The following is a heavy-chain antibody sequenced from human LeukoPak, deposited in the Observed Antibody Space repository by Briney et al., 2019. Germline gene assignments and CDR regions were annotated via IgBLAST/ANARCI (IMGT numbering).Heavy chain of an antibody. V-gene: IGHV4-61*02. J-gene: IGHJ5*02. Sequence: TLSLTCTVSGGSISSGTYYWTWIRQPAGKGLEWVGRIYTSGTTYYNPSLKSRVTISVDRSKNQFSLKLRSVTAADTAVYYCARLTGYSSESWFDPWGQGTLVTVSS. D-gene: IGHD3-9*01. CDR1: GGSISSGTYY. CDR2: IYTSGTT. CDR3: ARLTGYSSESWFDP.